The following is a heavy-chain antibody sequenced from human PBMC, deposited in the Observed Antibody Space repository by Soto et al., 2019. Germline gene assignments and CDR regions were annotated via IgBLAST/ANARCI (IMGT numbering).Heavy chain of an antibody. V-gene: IGHV4-38-2*02. J-gene: IGHJ4*01. CDR1: GYSISSGSY. CDR3: AKVHVMVVAGSTFDY. Sequence: PSETLSLTCTVSGYSISSGSYWGWIRQPPGKGPEWIASIYHGGTTFYNPSLKSRVTISVDTSNNQFSLKLRSVTAADTAVYYCAKVHVMVVAGSTFDYWGHGTLVTVSS. CDR2: IYHGGTT. D-gene: IGHD6-19*01.